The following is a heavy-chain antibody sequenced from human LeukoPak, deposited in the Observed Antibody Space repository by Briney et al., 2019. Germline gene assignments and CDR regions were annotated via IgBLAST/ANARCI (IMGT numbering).Heavy chain of an antibody. D-gene: IGHD3-16*02. Sequence: SGGSLRLSCAASGFTFSSYAMSCVRQAPGKRLKWVSAISGSGGSTYYADPVKGWLTISRDNFTNTLYLQMNTLRAEDTAVYDGAKVPGFGELSPAYWGQGTLVTVSS. V-gene: IGHV3-23*01. CDR1: GFTFSSYA. CDR2: ISGSGGST. J-gene: IGHJ4*02. CDR3: AKVPGFGELSPAY.